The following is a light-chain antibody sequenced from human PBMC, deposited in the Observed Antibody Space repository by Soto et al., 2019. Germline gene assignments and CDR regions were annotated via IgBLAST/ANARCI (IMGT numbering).Light chain of an antibody. V-gene: IGKV3-20*01. CDR1: QSVTSSY. CDR2: GAS. J-gene: IGKJ1*01. CDR3: QQYGNSPWT. Sequence: EIVLTQSPGTLSLSPGERATLSCRASQSVTSSYLAWYQQKPGQAPRLFIYGASSRATGIPDRFSGSGSGTDFTLTISRLEPEDFAVYHCQQYGNSPWTFGQRTKLEIK.